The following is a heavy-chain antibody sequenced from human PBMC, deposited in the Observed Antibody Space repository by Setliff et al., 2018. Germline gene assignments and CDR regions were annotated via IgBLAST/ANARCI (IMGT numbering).Heavy chain of an antibody. CDR3: ARRAVTAEYFQH. V-gene: IGHV5-51*01. CDR1: GYSFTTYW. CDR2: IYPGDSDT. J-gene: IGHJ1*01. D-gene: IGHD4-17*01. Sequence: GESLTISCKGSGYSFTTYWIGWVRQMPGKGLEWMGIIYPGDSDTRYSPSFQGQVTISADKSISTAYLQLSSLKASDTAIYYCARRAVTAEYFQHWGHGTLVTV.